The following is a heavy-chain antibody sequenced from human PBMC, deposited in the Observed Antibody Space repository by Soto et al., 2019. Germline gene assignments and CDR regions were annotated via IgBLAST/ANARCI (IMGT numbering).Heavy chain of an antibody. V-gene: IGHV4-30-4*01. CDR2: IYYSGST. CDR1: GCSISSGDYY. Sequence: SETLSLTCTVSGCSISSGDYYWSWIRQPPGKGLEWIGYIYYSGSTYYNPSLKSRVTISVDTSKNQFSLKLSSVTAADTAVYYCARDYGDYVMGFQHWGQGTLVTVSS. J-gene: IGHJ1*01. D-gene: IGHD4-17*01. CDR3: ARDYGDYVMGFQH.